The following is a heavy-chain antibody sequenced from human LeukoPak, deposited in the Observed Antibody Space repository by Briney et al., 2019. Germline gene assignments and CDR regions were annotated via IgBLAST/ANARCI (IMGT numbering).Heavy chain of an antibody. V-gene: IGHV3-30*18. CDR2: ISYDGSNK. CDR3: AKDLHPYSSSWSYYFDY. D-gene: IGHD6-13*01. CDR1: GFTFSSYG. J-gene: IGHJ4*02. Sequence: PGGSLRLSCAASGFTFSSYGMHWVRQAPGKGLEWVAVISYDGSNKYYADSVKGRFTISRDNSKNTLYLQMNSLRAEDTAVYYCAKDLHPYSSSWSYYFDYWGQGTLVTVSS.